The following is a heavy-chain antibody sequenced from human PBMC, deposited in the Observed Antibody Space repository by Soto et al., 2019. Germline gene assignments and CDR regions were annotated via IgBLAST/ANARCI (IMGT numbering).Heavy chain of an antibody. V-gene: IGHV1-69*13. J-gene: IGHJ5*02. D-gene: IGHD3-22*01. CDR3: ARDRGDSSGYYSPILYNWFDP. CDR2: IIPIFGTA. CDR1: GGTFSSYA. Sequence: SVKVSCKASGGTFSSYAISWVRQAPGQGLEWMGGIIPIFGTANYAQKFQGRVTITADESTSTAYMELSSLRSEDTAVYYCARDRGDSSGYYSPILYNWFDPWGQGTLVTVSS.